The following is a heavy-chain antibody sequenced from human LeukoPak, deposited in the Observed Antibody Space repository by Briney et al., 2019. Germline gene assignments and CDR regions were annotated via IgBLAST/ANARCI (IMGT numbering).Heavy chain of an antibody. CDR1: GFGFSDSY. CDR3: ARSSGSYGPCVY. D-gene: IGHD3-10*01. J-gene: IGHJ4*02. V-gene: IGHV3-11*04. Sequence: GGSLRLSCVVSGFGFSDSYMTWIRQTPGKGLEWLAYISGSGSDIYYADSVKGRFTISRDNAKNTLYLQMNSLRAEDTAVYYCARSSGSYGPCVYWGQGTLVTVSS. CDR2: ISGSGSDI.